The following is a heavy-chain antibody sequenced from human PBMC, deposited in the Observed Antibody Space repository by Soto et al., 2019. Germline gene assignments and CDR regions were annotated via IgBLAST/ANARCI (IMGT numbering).Heavy chain of an antibody. CDR1: GYTFPKYA. J-gene: IGHJ5*02. V-gene: IGHV1-3*01. CDR3: ARGEGYCSGGTCYRWFDP. CDR2: INGGNGDT. D-gene: IGHD2-15*01. Sequence: QVQLVQSGAEVKKPGASVKVSCKASGYTFPKYALHWVRQAPGQRLEWTGWINGGNGDTKYSQKFQGRVTITRDTSASTSYMQLSSLRSEDTAVYYCARGEGYCSGGTCYRWFDPWGQGTLVTVSS.